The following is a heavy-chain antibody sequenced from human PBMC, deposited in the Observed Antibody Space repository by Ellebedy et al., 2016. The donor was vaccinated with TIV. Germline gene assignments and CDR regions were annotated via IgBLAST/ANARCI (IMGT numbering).Heavy chain of an antibody. CDR3: TRGFSIAVAGNWFDP. Sequence: GASVKVSCKASGYIFTGYYMHWVRQAPGQGLEWMAWINPNSGGTKYAQQFQGRVTLTRDTSINTAYMELSSLRSDDTAVYYCTRGFSIAVAGNWFDPWGQGTLVTVSS. CDR1: GYIFTGYY. V-gene: IGHV1-2*02. J-gene: IGHJ5*02. D-gene: IGHD6-19*01. CDR2: INPNSGGT.